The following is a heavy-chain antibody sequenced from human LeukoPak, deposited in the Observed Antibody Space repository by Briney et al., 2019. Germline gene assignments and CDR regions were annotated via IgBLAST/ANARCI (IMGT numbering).Heavy chain of an antibody. J-gene: IGHJ4*02. V-gene: IGHV3-74*01. D-gene: IGHD3-22*01. CDR3: ARRLYYDTAGSPFDL. Sequence: GGSLRLSCAASGFTFRSYWMSWTRQSPGKELLWVSRIHGDGGDTSYADSVKGRFTISRDNAKNTLYLQMDGLTAEDTAVYYCARRLYYDTAGSPFDLWGQGTLVIVSS. CDR1: GFTFRSYW. CDR2: IHGDGGDT.